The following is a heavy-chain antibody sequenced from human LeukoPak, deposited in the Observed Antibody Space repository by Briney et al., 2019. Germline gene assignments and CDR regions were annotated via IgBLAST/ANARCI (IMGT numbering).Heavy chain of an antibody. J-gene: IGHJ3*02. V-gene: IGHV4-4*09. CDR1: GGSISSYY. CDR2: IYTSGST. D-gene: IGHD3-9*01. CDR3: AGVLRYFDWASAFDI. Sequence: SETLSLTCTVSGGSISSYYGSWIRQPPGKGLEWIGYIYTSGSTNYNPSLKSRVTISVDTSKNQFYLKLSSVTAADTAVYYCAGVLRYFDWASAFDIWGQGTMVTVSS.